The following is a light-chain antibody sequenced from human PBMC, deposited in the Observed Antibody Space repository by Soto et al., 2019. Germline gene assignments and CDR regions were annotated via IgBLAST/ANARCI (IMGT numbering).Light chain of an antibody. V-gene: IGKV2-28*01. J-gene: IGKJ1*01. CDR1: QSLLHSNGYNY. Sequence: DIVVTQSPLTLPVTPGETASISCRSSQSLLHSNGYNYLDWYLQKPGQSPQLLIYLGSNRASGVPDRFSGSGSGTDFTLKISRVEAEDVGVYYCVQALPSPPWTFGQGTKVEIK. CDR2: LGS. CDR3: VQALPSPPWT.